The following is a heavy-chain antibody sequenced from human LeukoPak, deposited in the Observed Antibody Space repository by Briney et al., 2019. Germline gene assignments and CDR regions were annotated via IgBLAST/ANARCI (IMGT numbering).Heavy chain of an antibody. CDR2: IRYDGSNK. V-gene: IGHV3-30*02. CDR1: GFTFSSYG. CDR3: ARDIDDYSSGWANFDY. J-gene: IGHJ4*02. D-gene: IGHD6-19*01. Sequence: GGSLRLFCAASGFTFSSYGMHLVRQAPGKGLEWVAFIRYDGSNKYYADSVKGRFTIYRDNSKNTLYLQMNSLRAEDTAVYYCARDIDDYSSGWANFDYWGQGTLVTVSS.